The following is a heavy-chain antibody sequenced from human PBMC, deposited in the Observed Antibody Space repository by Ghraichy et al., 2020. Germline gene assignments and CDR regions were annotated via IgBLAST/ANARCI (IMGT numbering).Heavy chain of an antibody. CDR3: ARVLGRGEYSYGFD. J-gene: IGHJ4*02. V-gene: IGHV1-8*01. CDR1: GYTFTSYD. CDR2: MNPNSGNP. Sequence: VKVSCKASGYTFTSYDINWVRQATGQGLEWMGWMNPNSGNPGYAQKFQGRVTLTRNTSISTAYMELSSLRSEDTAVYYCARVLGRGEYSYGFDWGQGTLVTVSS. D-gene: IGHD5-18*01.